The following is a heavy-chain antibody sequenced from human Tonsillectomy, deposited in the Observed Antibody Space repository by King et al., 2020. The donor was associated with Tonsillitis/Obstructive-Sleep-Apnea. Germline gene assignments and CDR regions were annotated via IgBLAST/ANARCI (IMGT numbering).Heavy chain of an antibody. CDR2: ISRSGSTI. V-gene: IGHV3-48*03. J-gene: IGHJ3*02. CDR3: AKGVEGDAFDI. Sequence: DVQLVESGGGLVQPGGSLRLSCAASGFTFSSYEMNWVRQAPEKGLEWVSYISRSGSTIYYADSVKGRFTISRDNAKNSLYLQMNSLRAEDTAVYYCAKGVEGDAFDIWGQGTMVTVSS. CDR1: GFTFSSYE. D-gene: IGHD3-16*01.